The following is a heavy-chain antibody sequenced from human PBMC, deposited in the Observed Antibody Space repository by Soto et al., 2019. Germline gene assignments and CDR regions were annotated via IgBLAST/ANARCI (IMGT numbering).Heavy chain of an antibody. D-gene: IGHD5-18*01. CDR3: ATVEGYSYGFCLDY. CDR2: ISYDGSNK. CDR1: GFTFSSYG. Sequence: PGGSLRLSCAASGFTFSSYGMHWVRQAPGKGLEWVAVISYDGSNKYYADSVKGRFTISRDNSKNTLYLQMNSLRAEDTAVYYCATVEGYSYGFCLDYWGQGTLVTVSS. V-gene: IGHV3-30*03. J-gene: IGHJ4*02.